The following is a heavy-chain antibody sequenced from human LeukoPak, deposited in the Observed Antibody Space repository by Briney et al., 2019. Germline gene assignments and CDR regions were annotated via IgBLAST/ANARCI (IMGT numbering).Heavy chain of an antibody. CDR3: ARGYCSSTSCVDYFDY. V-gene: IGHV1-69*04. Sequence: ASVKVSCKASGGTFSSYAISWVRQAPGQGLEWMGSIIPILGIANYAQKFQGRVTITADKSTSTAYMELSSLRSEDTAVYYCARGYCSSTSCVDYFDYWGQGTLVTVSS. CDR1: GGTFSSYA. CDR2: IIPILGIA. J-gene: IGHJ4*02. D-gene: IGHD2-2*01.